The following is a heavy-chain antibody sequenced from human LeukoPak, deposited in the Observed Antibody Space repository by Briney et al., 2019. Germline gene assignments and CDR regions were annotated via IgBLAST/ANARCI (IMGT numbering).Heavy chain of an antibody. J-gene: IGHJ4*02. CDR3: AKDKPVLRFLEWLLKGGYFDY. D-gene: IGHD3-3*01. CDR2: ISGSGGST. Sequence: HTGGSLRLSCAASGFTFSSYAMSWVRQAPGKGLEWVSAISGSGGSTYYADSVKGRFTISRDNSKNTLYLQMNSLRAEDTAVYYCAKDKPVLRFLEWLLKGGYFDYWGQGTLVTVSS. V-gene: IGHV3-23*01. CDR1: GFTFSSYA.